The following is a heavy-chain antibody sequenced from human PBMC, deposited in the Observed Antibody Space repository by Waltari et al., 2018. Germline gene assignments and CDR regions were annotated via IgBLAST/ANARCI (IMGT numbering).Heavy chain of an antibody. Sequence: EVQLVESGGGLVQPGRSLRLSCAASGFTFDDYAMHWVRHAPGKGLEWVSCISWNSGSIGYADSVKGRFTISRDNAKNSLYLQMNSLRAEDTALYYCAKSPYAFLRGAFDIWGQGTMVTVSS. CDR3: AKSPYAFLRGAFDI. CDR1: GFTFDDYA. CDR2: ISWNSGSI. J-gene: IGHJ3*02. V-gene: IGHV3-9*01. D-gene: IGHD3-16*01.